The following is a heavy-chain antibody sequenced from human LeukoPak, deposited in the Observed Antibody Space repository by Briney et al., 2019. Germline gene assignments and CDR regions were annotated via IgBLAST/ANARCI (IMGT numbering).Heavy chain of an antibody. CDR2: TYDSGSS. J-gene: IGHJ4*02. CDR3: ARGWASSWYYFDF. Sequence: SETLSLTCAVSGGSLRNYYWSWPRQPPGKGLEWIGYTYDSGSSSYNPSLRSRVSISIDTSKNQFSLNLSSVTAADTAVYYCARGWASSWYYFDFWGQGTLVTVSS. V-gene: IGHV4-59*01. CDR1: GGSLRNYY. D-gene: IGHD2-2*01.